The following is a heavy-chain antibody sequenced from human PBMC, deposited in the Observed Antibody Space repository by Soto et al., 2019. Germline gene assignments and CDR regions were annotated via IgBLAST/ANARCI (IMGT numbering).Heavy chain of an antibody. CDR3: ARVGGFGATTIDY. CDR2: IYYSGST. J-gene: IGHJ4*02. Sequence: PSETLSLTSPFSGGSISSGDYYWSWIRQPPGKGLEWIGYIYYSGSTYYNPSLKSRVTISVDTSKNQFSLKLSSVTAADTAVYYCARVGGFGATTIDYWGQGTLVTVS. D-gene: IGHD3-10*01. CDR1: GGSISSGDYY. V-gene: IGHV4-30-4*01.